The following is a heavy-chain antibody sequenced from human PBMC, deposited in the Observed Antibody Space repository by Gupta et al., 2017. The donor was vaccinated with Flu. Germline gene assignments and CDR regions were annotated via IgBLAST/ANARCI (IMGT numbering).Heavy chain of an antibody. CDR1: GFTFSSYA. D-gene: IGHD3-3*01. Sequence: EVQLLESGGGLVQPGGSLRLSCAASGFTFSSYAMSWVRQAPGKGLEWVSAISGSGGRTYYADAVKGRFTISRDNSKNTLYLQMKSMRAEDTAVYYCAKVTDRVVSRPFDYGGQGTLVTVSS. CDR2: ISGSGGRT. V-gene: IGHV3-23*01. J-gene: IGHJ4*02. CDR3: AKVTDRVVSRPFDY.